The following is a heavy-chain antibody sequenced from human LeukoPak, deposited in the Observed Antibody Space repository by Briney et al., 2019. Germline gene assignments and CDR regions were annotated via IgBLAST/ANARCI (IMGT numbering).Heavy chain of an antibody. CDR3: ARDLSEDFWSGYYPQEFDY. Sequence: RASVKVSCKASGYTFTGYCMHWVRQAPGQGLEWMGWINPNSGGTNYAQKFQGRVTMTRDTSISTAYMELSRLRSDDTAVNYCARDLSEDFWSGYYPQEFDYWGQGTLVTVSS. V-gene: IGHV1-2*02. J-gene: IGHJ4*02. D-gene: IGHD3-3*01. CDR2: INPNSGGT. CDR1: GYTFTGYC.